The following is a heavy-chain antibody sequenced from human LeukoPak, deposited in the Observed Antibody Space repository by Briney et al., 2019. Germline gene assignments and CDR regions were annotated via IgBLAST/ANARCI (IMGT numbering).Heavy chain of an antibody. D-gene: IGHD3-10*01. CDR3: ASYYYGSGSYYKPYYYYMDV. Sequence: SVKVSCKASGGTFSSYAISWVRQAPGQGLEWMGGIIPIFGTANYAQKFQGRVTITADESTSTAYMELGSLRSEDTAVYYCASYYYGSGSYYKPYYYYMDVWGKGTTVTVSS. J-gene: IGHJ6*03. V-gene: IGHV1-69*13. CDR2: IIPIFGTA. CDR1: GGTFSSYA.